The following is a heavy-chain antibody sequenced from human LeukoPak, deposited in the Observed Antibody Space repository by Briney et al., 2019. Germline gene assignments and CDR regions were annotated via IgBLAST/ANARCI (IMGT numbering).Heavy chain of an antibody. J-gene: IGHJ5*02. CDR3: AKDPRSAVVKPDWFDP. D-gene: IGHD1-14*01. Sequence: GGPLRLSCAASGFTFSSYAMSWVRQAPGKGLEWVSAISRDGGSTYYADSVKGRFTISRDNSKNTLYLQMNSLRAEDTAVYYCAKDPRSAVVKPDWFDPWGQGTLVTVSS. CDR2: ISRDGGST. CDR1: GFTFSSYA. V-gene: IGHV3-23*01.